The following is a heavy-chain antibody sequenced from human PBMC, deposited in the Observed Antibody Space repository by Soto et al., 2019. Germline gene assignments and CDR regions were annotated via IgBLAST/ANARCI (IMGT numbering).Heavy chain of an antibody. D-gene: IGHD3-9*01. CDR1: GFTFTSFA. V-gene: IGHV3-30*04. J-gene: IGHJ4*02. Sequence: QVHLVESGGGVVQPGRSLRVSCAASGFTFTSFAMHWVRQAPGKGLEWLAVISYDGRDNHYADSVQGRFTISRDDSENTVYLQMNSLRAEDTAVYYCAKDRYLDSYSFDYWGQGTLLTVSS. CDR2: ISYDGRDN. CDR3: AKDRYLDSYSFDY.